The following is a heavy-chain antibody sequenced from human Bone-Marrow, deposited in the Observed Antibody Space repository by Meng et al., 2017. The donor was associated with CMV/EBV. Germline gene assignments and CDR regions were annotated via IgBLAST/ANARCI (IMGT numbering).Heavy chain of an antibody. D-gene: IGHD3-3*01. CDR3: AKDFREDLLRDI. CDR1: GFTFSDYY. Sequence: GESLKISCAASGFTFSDYYMSWIRQAPGKGLEWVSYISSSGSTIYYADSVKGRFTISRDNSKNTLYLQMNSLRAEDTAVYYCAKDFREDLLRDIWGQGTIVTVSS. CDR2: ISSSGSTI. J-gene: IGHJ3*02. V-gene: IGHV3-11*04.